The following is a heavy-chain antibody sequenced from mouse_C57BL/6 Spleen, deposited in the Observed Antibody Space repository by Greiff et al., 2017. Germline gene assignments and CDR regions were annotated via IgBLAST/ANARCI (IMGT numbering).Heavy chain of an antibody. J-gene: IGHJ2*01. CDR2: IDPETGGT. Sequence: QVQLQQSGAELVRPGASVTLSCKASGYTFTDYEMHWVKQTPVHGLEWIGAIDPETGGTAYNQKFKGKAILTADKSSSTAYMELRSLTSEDSAVYYCTREATCDYVYYFDYWGQGTTLTVSS. CDR3: TREATCDYVYYFDY. CDR1: GYTFTDYE. V-gene: IGHV1-15*01. D-gene: IGHD2-4*01.